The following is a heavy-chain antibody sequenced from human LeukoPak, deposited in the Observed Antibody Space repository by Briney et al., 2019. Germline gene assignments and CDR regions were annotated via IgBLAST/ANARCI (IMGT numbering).Heavy chain of an antibody. Sequence: PSETLSLTCAVYGGSFSGYFWSWIRQPPGKGLEWIGEIKHSGGTNYNPSLKSRVTISVDTSKNQFSLKMNSVTAADTAVYYCARAPSGEVESAARGDYLDYWGQGTLVTVSS. CDR3: ARAPSGEVESAARGDYLDY. CDR2: IKHSGGT. V-gene: IGHV4-34*01. CDR1: GGSFSGYF. J-gene: IGHJ4*02. D-gene: IGHD6-13*01.